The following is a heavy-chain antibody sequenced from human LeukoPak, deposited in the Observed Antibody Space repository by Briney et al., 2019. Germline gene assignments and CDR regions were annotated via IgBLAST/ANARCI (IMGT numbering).Heavy chain of an antibody. CDR2: IIPILGIA. CDR3: ARSALWSSSWPH. D-gene: IGHD6-13*01. V-gene: IGHV1-69*04. Sequence: SVKVSCKASGGTFSSYAISWVRQAPGQGLEWMGRIIPILGIANYAQKFQGRVTITADKSTSTAYMELSSLRSEDTAVYYCARSALWSSSWPHWGQGTLVTVSS. CDR1: GGTFSSYA. J-gene: IGHJ4*02.